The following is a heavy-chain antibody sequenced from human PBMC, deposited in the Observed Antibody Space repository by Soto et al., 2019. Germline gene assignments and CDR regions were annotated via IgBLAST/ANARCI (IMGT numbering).Heavy chain of an antibody. Sequence: PSETLSLTCTVSGGSISSYYWSWIRQPPGKGLEWIAYIYYTGSTNYNPSPKSRVTLSADTSKNQFSLKLSSVTAADTAMYYCARVDSSASYFDSWGQGTLVTVSS. CDR1: GGSISSYY. CDR3: ARVDSSASYFDS. D-gene: IGHD3-22*01. CDR2: IYYTGST. J-gene: IGHJ4*02. V-gene: IGHV4-59*01.